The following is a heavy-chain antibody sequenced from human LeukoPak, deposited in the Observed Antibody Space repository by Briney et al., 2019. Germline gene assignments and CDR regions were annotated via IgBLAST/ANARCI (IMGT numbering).Heavy chain of an antibody. J-gene: IGHJ5*02. CDR2: IYYSGST. CDR3: ARSSGDYGTNWFDP. V-gene: IGHV4-59*01. CDR1: GGSISSYY. Sequence: SETLSLTCTVSGGSISSYYWSWIRQPPGKGLEWIGYIYYSGSTNYNPSLKSRVTISVDTSKNQFSLKLSSVTAADTAVYYCARSSGDYGTNWFDPWGQGTLVTVSS. D-gene: IGHD4-17*01.